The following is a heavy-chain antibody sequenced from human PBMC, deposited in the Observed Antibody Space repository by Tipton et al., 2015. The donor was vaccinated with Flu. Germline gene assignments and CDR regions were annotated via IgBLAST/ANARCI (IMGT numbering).Heavy chain of an antibody. J-gene: IGHJ4*02. CDR3: ASMEGIAAAGTDTARDGRGDY. CDR2: IYYSGST. Sequence: TLSLTCAVSGGSISSYYWSWIRQPPGKGLEWIGYIYYSGSTNYNPSLKSRVTISVDTSKNQFSLKLSSVTAADTAVYYCASMEGIAAAGTDTARDGRGDYWGQGTLVTVSS. V-gene: IGHV4-59*12. CDR1: GGSISSYY. D-gene: IGHD6-13*01.